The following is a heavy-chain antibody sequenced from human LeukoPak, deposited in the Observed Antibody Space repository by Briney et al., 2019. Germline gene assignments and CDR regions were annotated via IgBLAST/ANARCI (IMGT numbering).Heavy chain of an antibody. J-gene: IGHJ5*02. CDR3: ARVLLSNYDFWSGYSNWFDP. Sequence: SETLSLTRTVSGGSISSSSYYWGWIRQPPGKGLEWIGSIYYSGSTYYNPSLKSRVTISVDTSKNQFSLKLSSVTAADTAVYYCARVLLSNYDFWSGYSNWFDPWGQGTLVTVSS. D-gene: IGHD3-3*01. V-gene: IGHV4-39*07. CDR1: GGSISSSSYY. CDR2: IYYSGST.